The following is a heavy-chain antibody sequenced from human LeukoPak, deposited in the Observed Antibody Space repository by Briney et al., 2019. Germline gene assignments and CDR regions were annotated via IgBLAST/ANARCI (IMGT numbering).Heavy chain of an antibody. CDR1: GGSISSYY. D-gene: IGHD1-20*01. CDR3: VRVSDNWNFDY. J-gene: IGHJ4*02. Sequence: SETLSLTCTVSGGSISSYYWSWIRQPPGKGLEWIGYIYYSGSTNYNPSLKSRVTISVDTPKNQFSLKLSSVTAADTAVYYCVRVSDNWNFDYWGQGTLVTVSS. V-gene: IGHV4-59*12. CDR2: IYYSGST.